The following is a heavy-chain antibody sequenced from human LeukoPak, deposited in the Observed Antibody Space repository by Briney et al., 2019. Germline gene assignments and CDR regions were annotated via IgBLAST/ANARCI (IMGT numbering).Heavy chain of an antibody. Sequence: GGSLRLSCAASGFTFSSYAMSWVRQAPGKGLEWVSGISGSGGSTYYADSVKGRFTISRDNAKNSLYLQMNSLRAEDTALYYCARGRMVRGVIHYYYYMDVWGRGTTVTVSS. V-gene: IGHV3-23*01. J-gene: IGHJ6*03. CDR3: ARGRMVRGVIHYYYYMDV. CDR2: ISGSGGST. CDR1: GFTFSSYA. D-gene: IGHD3-10*01.